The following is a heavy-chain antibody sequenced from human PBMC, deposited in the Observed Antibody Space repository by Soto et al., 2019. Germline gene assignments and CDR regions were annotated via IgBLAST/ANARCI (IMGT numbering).Heavy chain of an antibody. CDR2: ISYDGSNK. CDR1: GFTFSSYD. D-gene: IGHD3-22*01. CDR3: AKDPNNDSSGYYLDYQPVDY. J-gene: IGHJ4*02. Sequence: QVQLVESGGGVVQPGRSLRLSCAASGFTFSSYDMHWVRQAPGKGLEWVAVISYDGSNKYYADSVKGRFTISRDNSKNTLYLQMNSLRAEDTAVYYCAKDPNNDSSGYYLDYQPVDYWGQGTLVTVSS. V-gene: IGHV3-30*18.